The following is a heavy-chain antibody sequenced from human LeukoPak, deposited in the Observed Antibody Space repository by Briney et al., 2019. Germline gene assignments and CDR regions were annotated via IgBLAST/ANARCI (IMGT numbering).Heavy chain of an antibody. J-gene: IGHJ4*02. CDR1: GFAFGDYA. Sequence: GGSLRLSCTASGFAFGDYAMTWVRQAPGKGLEWVGFIRGKAYGGTTEYAASVKGRFTVPRDDSKSIAYLQMNSLKTEDTAVYYCTTSPPDGSYYDWGQGTLVTVSS. D-gene: IGHD1-26*01. CDR3: TTSPPDGSYYD. V-gene: IGHV3-49*04. CDR2: IRGKAYGGTT.